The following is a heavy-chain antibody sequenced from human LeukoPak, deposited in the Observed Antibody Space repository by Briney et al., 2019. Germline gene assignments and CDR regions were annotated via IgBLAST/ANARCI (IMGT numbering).Heavy chain of an antibody. CDR1: GDSVSNNSVT. Sequence: SQTLSLTCAISGDSVSNNSVTWNWIRQSPSRGLEWLGRTYYRSTWYNDYAVSVRGRITVNPDTSKNQFSLHLNSVTPEDTAVHYCARGLTQYDCFDPWGQGILVTVSS. V-gene: IGHV6-1*01. CDR3: ARGLTQYDCFDP. J-gene: IGHJ5*02. D-gene: IGHD2-2*01. CDR2: TYYRSTWYN.